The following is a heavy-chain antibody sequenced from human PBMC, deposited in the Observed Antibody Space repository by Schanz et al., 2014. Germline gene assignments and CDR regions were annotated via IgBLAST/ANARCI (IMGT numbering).Heavy chain of an antibody. CDR1: GFTFSSYG. D-gene: IGHD3-10*01. CDR2: ISYDGSSK. Sequence: QVQLVESGGGVVQPGRSLRLSCAASGFTFSSYGMHWVRQAPGQGLEWVALISYDGSSKNHADSVQGRFTIARDNSKNALYQQMDSLRAEDAAVYYCARGIITRVQGGDVGAFDMWGQGTMVTVSS. CDR3: ARGIITRVQGGDVGAFDM. J-gene: IGHJ3*02. V-gene: IGHV3-33*01.